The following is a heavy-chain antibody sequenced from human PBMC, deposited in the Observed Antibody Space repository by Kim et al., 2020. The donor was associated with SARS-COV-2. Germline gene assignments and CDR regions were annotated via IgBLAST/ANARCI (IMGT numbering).Heavy chain of an antibody. Sequence: SETLSLTCTVSGGSISSYYWSWIRQPPGKGLEWIGYIYYSGSTNYNPSLKSRVTISVDTSKNQFSLKLSSVTAADTAVYHCARARFMVRGVSYFDYWGQGTLVTVSS. CDR3: ARARFMVRGVSYFDY. CDR1: GGSISSYY. V-gene: IGHV4-59*01. J-gene: IGHJ4*02. D-gene: IGHD3-10*01. CDR2: IYYSGST.